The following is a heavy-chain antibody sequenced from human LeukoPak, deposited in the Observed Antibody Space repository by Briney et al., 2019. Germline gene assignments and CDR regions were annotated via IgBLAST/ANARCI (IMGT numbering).Heavy chain of an antibody. D-gene: IGHD3-22*01. CDR3: ARDLDYYDSSGYYDAFDI. CDR1: GYTFTSYA. J-gene: IGHJ3*02. CDR2: INTNTGNP. Sequence: ASVKVSCKASGYTFTSYAMNWVRQAPGQGLEWMGWINTNTGNPTYAQGFTGRFVFSLDTSVSTAYLQISSLKAEDTAAYYCARDLDYYDSSGYYDAFDIWGQGTMVTVSS. V-gene: IGHV7-4-1*02.